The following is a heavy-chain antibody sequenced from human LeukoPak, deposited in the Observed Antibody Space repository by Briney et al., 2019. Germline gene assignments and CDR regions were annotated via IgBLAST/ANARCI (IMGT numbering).Heavy chain of an antibody. V-gene: IGHV3-48*02. CDR1: GFTFSSYS. D-gene: IGHD3-22*01. CDR2: ISSSSSTI. J-gene: IGHJ4*02. Sequence: GGSLRLSCAASGFTFSSYSMNWVRQGPGKGLECLSYISSSSSTIYYADSVKGRFTISRDNAKNSLSLQMNSLRDEDTAVYYCARDLNLYDSSGYYPRWGQGTLVTVSS. CDR3: ARDLNLYDSSGYYPR.